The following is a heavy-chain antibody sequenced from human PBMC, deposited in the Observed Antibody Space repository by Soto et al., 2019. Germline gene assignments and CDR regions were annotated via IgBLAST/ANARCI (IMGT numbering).Heavy chain of an antibody. Sequence: ASVKVSCKASGYIFTSFDINWVRQATGQGLEWMGWMNPHSGNTGYAQKFQGRVTMTRNTSMNTAYMELSSLRSEDTAVYYCARGHCTNGVCYTPFDHWGQGTLVTVSS. CDR2: MNPHSGNT. J-gene: IGHJ4*02. CDR3: ARGHCTNGVCYTPFDH. V-gene: IGHV1-8*01. CDR1: GYIFTSFD. D-gene: IGHD2-8*01.